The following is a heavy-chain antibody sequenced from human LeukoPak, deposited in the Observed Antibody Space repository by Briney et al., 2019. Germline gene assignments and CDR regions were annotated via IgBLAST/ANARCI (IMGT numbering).Heavy chain of an antibody. CDR1: GFTFRTYW. D-gene: IGHD3-10*01. Sequence: GGSLRLSCAASGFTFRTYWMSWVRQAPGKGLEWVANIKRDGSKIYYVDSVKGRFTITRDNDKNSLYLQMNSLRAEDTAVYYCTRDSQGSGIYSVDYWGQGTLVTVSS. CDR2: IKRDGSKI. V-gene: IGHV3-7*05. CDR3: TRDSQGSGIYSVDY. J-gene: IGHJ4*02.